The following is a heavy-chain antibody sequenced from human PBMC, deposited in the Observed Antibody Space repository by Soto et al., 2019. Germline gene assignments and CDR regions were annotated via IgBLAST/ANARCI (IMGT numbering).Heavy chain of an antibody. D-gene: IGHD1-20*01. CDR1: GGSITSSSYF. V-gene: IGHV4-39*01. J-gene: IGHJ3*02. CDR2: MHPGGTT. Sequence: QVQLQESGPGLVKPSETLSLTCTVSGGSITSSSYFWAWIRQPPGRALEWIGSMHPGGTTYYNPSLKSRVTAVFDTSKNQFSLKLSSVTAADTAVYYCARPVRSGYNDAFDIWGQGTMVTVSS. CDR3: ARPVRSGYNDAFDI.